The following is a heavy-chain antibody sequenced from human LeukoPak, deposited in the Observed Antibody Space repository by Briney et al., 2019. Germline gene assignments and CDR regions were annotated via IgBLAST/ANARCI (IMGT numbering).Heavy chain of an antibody. V-gene: IGHV4-59*01. CDR3: AGDYEGYYFDY. J-gene: IGHJ4*02. Sequence: PSETLSLTCTVSGGSISSYYWSWIRQPPGKGLEWIGYIYYSGSTNYNPSLKSRVTISVDTSKNQFSLKLSSVTAADTAVYYCAGDYEGYYFDYRGQGTLVTVSS. CDR2: IYYSGST. CDR1: GGSISSYY. D-gene: IGHD3-22*01.